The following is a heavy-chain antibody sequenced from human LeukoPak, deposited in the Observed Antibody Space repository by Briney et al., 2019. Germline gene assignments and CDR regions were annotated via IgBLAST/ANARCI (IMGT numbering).Heavy chain of an antibody. J-gene: IGHJ4*02. D-gene: IGHD3-10*01. CDR1: GGSISSSSDY. V-gene: IGHV4-39*01. CDR3: ARLVDYGSGSH. CDR2: IYYSENT. Sequence: SETLSLTCTVSGGSISSSSDYWGWIRQAPGKGLEWIGSIYYSENTYYNSSLKGRVTISVDTSKNQFSLKLRSVTAADTAVYYCARLVDYGSGSHWGQGTLVIVSS.